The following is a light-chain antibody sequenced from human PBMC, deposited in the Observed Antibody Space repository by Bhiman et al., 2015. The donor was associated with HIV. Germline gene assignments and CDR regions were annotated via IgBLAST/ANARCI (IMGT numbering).Light chain of an antibody. V-gene: IGLV2-8*01. CDR2: EVN. J-gene: IGLJ2*01. CDR3: QSYDRRLSASVV. Sequence: QSALTQPPSASGSRGQSVIISCTGTSSDVGVYNLVSWYQHHPGKAPKLIIYEVNKRPSGVPARFSGSKSGTSASLAITGLQAEDEADYYCQSYDRRLSASVVFGGGTKLTVL. CDR1: SSDVGVYNL.